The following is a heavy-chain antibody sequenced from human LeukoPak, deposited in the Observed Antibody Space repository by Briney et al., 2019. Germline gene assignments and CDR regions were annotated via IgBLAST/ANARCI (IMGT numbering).Heavy chain of an antibody. D-gene: IGHD3-22*01. CDR2: IYYSGST. V-gene: IGHV4-59*01. J-gene: IGHJ4*02. CDR3: ARRTYFYDSSGYYFDC. Sequence: SETLSLTCTVSGGSISSYYWSWIRQPPGKGLECIGYIYYSGSTNYNPSLKSRVTISVDTSKNQFSLKLSSVTAADTAVYYCARRTYFYDSSGYYFDCWGQGTLVTVPS. CDR1: GGSISSYY.